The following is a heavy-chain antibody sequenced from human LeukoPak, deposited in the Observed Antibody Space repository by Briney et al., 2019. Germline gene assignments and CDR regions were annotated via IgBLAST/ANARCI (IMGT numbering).Heavy chain of an antibody. Sequence: SETLSLTCAVSGGSIRNSSFYWNWIRQSSGKQLEWIGSIHYSGTINYSPSLKSRITISLDTSKNQFSLKLSSVTAADTAMYYCATSYDYGWLIGSWGQGTLVTVSS. CDR1: GGSIRNSSFY. CDR2: IHYSGTI. D-gene: IGHD4/OR15-4a*01. CDR3: ATSYDYGWLIGS. V-gene: IGHV4-61*01. J-gene: IGHJ4*02.